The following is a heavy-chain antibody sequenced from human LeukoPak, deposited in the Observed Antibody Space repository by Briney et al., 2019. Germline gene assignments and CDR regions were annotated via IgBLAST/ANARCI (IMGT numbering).Heavy chain of an antibody. V-gene: IGHV3-20*04. D-gene: IGHD5-24*01. CDR2: INWNGGST. Sequence: TGGSLRLSCAASGFTFDDYGMSWVRQAPGKGLEWVSGINWNGGSTGYADSVRGRFTISRDNAKNSLYLQMNSLRAEDTALYYCARSTQLRYYYYYMDVWGKGTTVTVSS. J-gene: IGHJ6*03. CDR1: GFTFDDYG. CDR3: ARSTQLRYYYYYMDV.